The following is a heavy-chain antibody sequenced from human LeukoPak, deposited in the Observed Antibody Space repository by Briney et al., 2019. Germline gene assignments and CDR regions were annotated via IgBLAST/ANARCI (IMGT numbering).Heavy chain of an antibody. D-gene: IGHD5-12*01. CDR1: GFTFSSYE. V-gene: IGHV3-21*01. Sequence: GGSLRLSCAASGFTFSSYEMNWVRQAPGKGLEWVSSISSSSSFIYYADSVKGRFTISRDNAKNSLYLQMNSLRAEDTAVYYCARAWLHYDLFDYWGQGTLVTVSS. J-gene: IGHJ4*02. CDR3: ARAWLHYDLFDY. CDR2: ISSSSSFI.